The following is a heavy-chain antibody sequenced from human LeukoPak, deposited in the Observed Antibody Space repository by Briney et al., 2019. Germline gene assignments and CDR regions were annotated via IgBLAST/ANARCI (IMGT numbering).Heavy chain of an antibody. CDR1: GGSISSYY. CDR3: ARTSHYYDSSGYYP. CDR2: IYYSGST. J-gene: IGHJ5*02. Sequence: PSETLSLTCTVSGGSISSYYWSWIRQPPGQGLEWIGNIYYSGSTNYNPSLKSRVTISVDTSKNQFSLKLSSVTAADTAVYYCARTSHYYDSSGYYPWGQGTLVTVSS. V-gene: IGHV4-59*01. D-gene: IGHD3-22*01.